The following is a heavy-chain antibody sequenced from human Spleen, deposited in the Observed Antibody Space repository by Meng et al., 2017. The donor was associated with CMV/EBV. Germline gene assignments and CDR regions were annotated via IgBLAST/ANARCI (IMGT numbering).Heavy chain of an antibody. Sequence: ASGFSFCSSCLHWVRQAPGKGLVWVSRINSDGSSTSYADSVNGRFTISRDNAKNTLYLQMNSLRAEDTAVYYCAREGAYCGGDCLDYWGQGTLVTVSS. D-gene: IGHD2-21*01. CDR2: INSDGSST. V-gene: IGHV3-74*01. CDR1: GFSFCSSC. J-gene: IGHJ4*02. CDR3: AREGAYCGGDCLDY.